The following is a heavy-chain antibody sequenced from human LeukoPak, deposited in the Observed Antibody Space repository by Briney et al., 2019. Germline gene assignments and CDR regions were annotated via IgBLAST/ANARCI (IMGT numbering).Heavy chain of an antibody. CDR2: IYSGGST. Sequence: GGSLRLSCAASGFTVSSNYMSWVRQAPGKGLEWVSVIYSGGSTYYADSVKGRFTISTDNAKNTLYLQMNSLRAEDTAVYHCARGYWKSVNWFDPWGQGTLVTVSS. D-gene: IGHD1-1*01. CDR3: ARGYWKSVNWFDP. CDR1: GFTVSSNY. J-gene: IGHJ5*02. V-gene: IGHV3-66*01.